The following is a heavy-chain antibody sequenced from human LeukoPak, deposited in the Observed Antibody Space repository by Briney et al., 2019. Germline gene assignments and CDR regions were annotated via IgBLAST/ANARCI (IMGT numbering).Heavy chain of an antibody. D-gene: IGHD3-22*01. V-gene: IGHV1-58*01. CDR1: GFTFTSSA. CDR2: IVVGSGNT. CDR3: ATGYYDSSGYYSYHP. Sequence: SVKVSCKASGFTFTSSAVQWVRQARGQRLEWIGWIVVGSGNTIYAQKFQGRVTMTEDTSTDTAYMELSSLRSEDTAVYYCATGYYDSSGYYSYHPWGQGTLVTVSS. J-gene: IGHJ5*02.